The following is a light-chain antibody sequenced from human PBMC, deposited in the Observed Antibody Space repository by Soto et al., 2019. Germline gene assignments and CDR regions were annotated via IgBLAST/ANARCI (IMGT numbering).Light chain of an antibody. J-gene: IGLJ1*01. CDR2: EVS. Sequence: ALTQPASVSGSPGQSITISCTGTSSDVGGYNYVSWYQQQSGKAPKLMIHEVSNRPSGVSNRFSGSKSGNTASLTISGLQAEDEADYYCSSYTSSRAYVFGIGTKVTVL. CDR3: SSYTSSRAYV. CDR1: SSDVGGYNY. V-gene: IGLV2-14*01.